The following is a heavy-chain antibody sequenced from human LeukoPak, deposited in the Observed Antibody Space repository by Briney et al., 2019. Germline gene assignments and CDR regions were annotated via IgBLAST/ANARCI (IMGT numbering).Heavy chain of an antibody. D-gene: IGHD2-21*02. CDR3: IILTLVTAPRNYMDV. V-gene: IGHV3-7*01. CDR2: IHPHGSEE. J-gene: IGHJ6*03. Sequence: PGGSLRLSCAASGFTFSRFWMTWVRQAPGKGLEWVANIHPHGSEEYYVDSVKGRFTISRDNAKNSLYLQMDSLRAEDTAVYYCIILTLVTAPRNYMDVWGKGTTVTVSS. CDR1: GFTFSRFW.